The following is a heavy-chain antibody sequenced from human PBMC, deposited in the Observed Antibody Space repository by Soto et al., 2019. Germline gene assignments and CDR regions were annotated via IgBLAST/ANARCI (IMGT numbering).Heavy chain of an antibody. V-gene: IGHV1-69*13. J-gene: IGHJ6*02. D-gene: IGHD1-20*01. Sequence: SVKVSCKASGYTFTSYAMHWVRQAPGQGLEWMGGIIPIFGTANYAQKFQGRVTITADESTSTAYMELSSLRSEDTAVYYCAGASYNWNSYYGMDVWGQGTTVTAP. CDR1: GYTFTSYA. CDR2: IIPIFGTA. CDR3: AGASYNWNSYYGMDV.